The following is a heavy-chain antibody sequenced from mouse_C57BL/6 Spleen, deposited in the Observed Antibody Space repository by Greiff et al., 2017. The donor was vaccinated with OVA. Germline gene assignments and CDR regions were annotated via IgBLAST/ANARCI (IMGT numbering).Heavy chain of an antibody. D-gene: IGHD2-3*01. J-gene: IGHJ2*01. CDR1: GFNIKDYY. CDR3: ALWLLSNFDY. V-gene: IGHV14-2*01. Sequence: EVKVVESGAELVKPGASVKLSCTASGFNIKDYYMHWVKQRTEQGLEWIGRIDPEDGETKYAPKFQGKATITADTSSNTAYLQLSSLTSEDTAVYYCALWLLSNFDYWGQGTTLTVSS. CDR2: IDPEDGET.